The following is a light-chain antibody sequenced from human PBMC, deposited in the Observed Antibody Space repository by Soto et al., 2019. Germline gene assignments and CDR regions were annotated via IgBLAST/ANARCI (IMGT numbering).Light chain of an antibody. CDR2: DAS. V-gene: IGKV1-33*01. CDR3: KQYDTHPYF. CDR1: QDISNY. J-gene: IGKJ2*01. Sequence: DIQMTQSPSSLSASVGDRVTITCQASQDISNYLNWYQQKPGKAPKLLIYDASNLETGVPLRCRGSRWRTNFTSTTTALQPEDGEPYFCKQYDTHPYFFGRGTKRQTK.